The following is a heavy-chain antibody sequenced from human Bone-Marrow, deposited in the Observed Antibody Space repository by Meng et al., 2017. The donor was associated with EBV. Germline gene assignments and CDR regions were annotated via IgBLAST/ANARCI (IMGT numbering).Heavy chain of an antibody. CDR2: IYYDDDT. Sequence: QITLKASGPTLANTPQTLTLTCTFSGFSLSTTEVGVHLIRQPTGKALEWLGVIYYDDDTRYTPSLETRLTITKDTSKNQVVLTMTNMDPVDTATSYCAHRGRRWFDYWGQGTLVTVSS. CDR1: GFSLSTTEVG. J-gene: IGHJ4*02. D-gene: IGHD4-23*01. CDR3: AHRGRRWFDY. V-gene: IGHV2-5*02.